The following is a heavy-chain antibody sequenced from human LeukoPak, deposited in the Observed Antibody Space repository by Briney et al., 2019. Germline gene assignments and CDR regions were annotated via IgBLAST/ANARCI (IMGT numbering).Heavy chain of an antibody. D-gene: IGHD6-13*01. Sequence: GGSLRLSCAASESTFITYAMNWVRQAPGKGLEWVATISGSGRSTYYADSVKGRFTISRDNSKHTLFLQMASLRAEDTAVYHCVKASSSSWSSFDYWGQGTLVTVSS. CDR2: ISGSGRST. CDR1: ESTFITYA. V-gene: IGHV3-23*01. CDR3: VKASSSSWSSFDY. J-gene: IGHJ4*02.